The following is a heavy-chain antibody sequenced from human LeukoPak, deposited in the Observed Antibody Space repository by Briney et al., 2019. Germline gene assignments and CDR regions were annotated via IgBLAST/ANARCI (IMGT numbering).Heavy chain of an antibody. J-gene: IGHJ4*02. CDR3: ARVRIAALSGEYYFDY. CDR2: IYYSGST. CDR1: GGSFSSSGYY. Sequence: SETLSLTCTVSGGSFSSSGYYWGWIRQPPGKGLEWIGYIYYSGSTNYNPSLKSRVTISVDTSKNQFSLKLSSVTAADTAVYYCARVRIAALSGEYYFDYWGQGTLVTVSS. D-gene: IGHD6-13*01. V-gene: IGHV4-61*08.